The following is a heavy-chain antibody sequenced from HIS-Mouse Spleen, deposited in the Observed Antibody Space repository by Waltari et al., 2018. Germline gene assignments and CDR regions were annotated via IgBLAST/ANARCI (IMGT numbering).Heavy chain of an antibody. CDR3: AKDISRGKGGAFDI. CDR1: GFTFDDYA. Sequence: EVQLVESGGGLVQPGRSLRLSCAAYGFTFDDYAWHWVRQTPGKGLEWVSGISWNSGSIGYADSVKGRFTISRDNAKNSLYLQMNSLRAEDTALYYCAKDISRGKGGAFDIWGQGTMVTVSS. J-gene: IGHJ3*02. V-gene: IGHV3-9*01. CDR2: ISWNSGSI. D-gene: IGHD3-16*01.